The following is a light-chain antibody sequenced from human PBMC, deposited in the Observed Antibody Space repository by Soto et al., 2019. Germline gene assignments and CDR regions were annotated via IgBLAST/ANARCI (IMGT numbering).Light chain of an antibody. CDR2: DAS. Sequence: DIVLTQSPVTLSLTPGERATLSCRASQSISKYLAWYQQKSGQAPRLLIYDASNRASGIPARFTGSGSGTDFTLTISSLEPEDFAVYYCQQRSNWRGTFGGGTKVDIK. V-gene: IGKV3-11*01. CDR3: QQRSNWRGT. J-gene: IGKJ4*01. CDR1: QSISKY.